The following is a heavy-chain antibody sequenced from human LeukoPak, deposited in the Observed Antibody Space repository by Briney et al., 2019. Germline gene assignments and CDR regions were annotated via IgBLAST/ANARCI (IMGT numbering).Heavy chain of an antibody. CDR2: IIPIFGTA. V-gene: IGHV1-69*05. CDR3: ARAISYDFWSGYYNS. J-gene: IGHJ4*02. CDR1: GGTFSSYA. D-gene: IGHD3-3*01. Sequence: ASVKVSCKASGGTFSSYAISWVRQAPGQGLEWMGGIIPIFGTANYAQKFQGRVTITTDESTSTAYMELSSLRSEDTAVYYCARAISYDFWSGYYNSWGQGTLVTVSS.